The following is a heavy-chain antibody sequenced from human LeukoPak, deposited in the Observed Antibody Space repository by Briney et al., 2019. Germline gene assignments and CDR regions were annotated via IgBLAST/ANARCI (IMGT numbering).Heavy chain of an antibody. CDR3: ARDPSGDSSGYPFDY. Sequence: ASVKVSCKPSGYTFTGYYMQWVRQAPGQGLEWMGWINPDSGGTTYAQKFQGRVTMTRDTSISTAYMELGRLRSDDTAVYYCARDPSGDSSGYPFDYWGQGTLVTVSS. CDR1: GYTFTGYY. V-gene: IGHV1-2*02. CDR2: INPDSGGT. D-gene: IGHD3-22*01. J-gene: IGHJ4*02.